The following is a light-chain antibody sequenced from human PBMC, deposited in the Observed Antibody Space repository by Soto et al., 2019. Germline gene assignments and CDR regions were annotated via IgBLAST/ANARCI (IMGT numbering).Light chain of an antibody. CDR1: SSNIGRNY. CDR3: AAWDDSLSGRNWV. CDR2: RNN. V-gene: IGLV1-47*01. J-gene: IGLJ3*02. Sequence: QSVLTQPPSASGTPGQRVTISCSGSSSNIGRNYVYWYQQFPGTAPRLLIYRNNQRPSEVPDRFSASKSGTSASLAISGLRSEDEADYYCAAWDDSLSGRNWVFGGGTKLTVL.